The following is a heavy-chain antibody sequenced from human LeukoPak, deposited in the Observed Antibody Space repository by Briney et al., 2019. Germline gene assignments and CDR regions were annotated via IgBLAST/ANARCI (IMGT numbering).Heavy chain of an antibody. Sequence: PGGSLRLSCAASGFTFSNVWMSWVRQAPGKGLEWVATIWYDGSNKYYADSVKGRFTISRDNSKNTLSLQMNSLRAEDTAVYYCARDRRNGDEGCDYWGQGTLVTVSS. V-gene: IGHV3-33*08. CDR1: GFTFSNVW. CDR2: IWYDGSNK. CDR3: ARDRRNGDEGCDY. D-gene: IGHD1-1*01. J-gene: IGHJ4*02.